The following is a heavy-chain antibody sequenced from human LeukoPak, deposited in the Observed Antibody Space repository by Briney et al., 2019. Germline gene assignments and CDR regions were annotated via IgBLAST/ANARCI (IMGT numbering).Heavy chain of an antibody. V-gene: IGHV4-4*07. CDR3: ARGLYGDTGY. D-gene: IGHD4-17*01. CDR2: NYTSEST. CDR1: GGSISSYY. Sequence: HPSVTLSLTCTGPGGSISSYYWSWIGQPAGKGLEWIVHNYTSESTNYTPSLKSRVTMSVDTSKSQFSLQLTPVTAADTAVYYCARGLYGDTGYWGQGALVTVSS. J-gene: IGHJ4*02.